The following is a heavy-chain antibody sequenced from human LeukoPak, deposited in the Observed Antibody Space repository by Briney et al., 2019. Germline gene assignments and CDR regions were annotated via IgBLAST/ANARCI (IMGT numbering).Heavy chain of an antibody. CDR1: GGSISSGSYY. CDR2: IYTSGST. J-gene: IGHJ4*02. Sequence: SQTLSLTCTVSGGSISSGSYYWSWIRQPAGKGLEWIGRIYTSGSTNYNPSLRSRVTISVDTSKNQFSLKLSSVTAADTAVYYCAREDLETGSYGDFDYWGQGTLFTVSS. CDR3: AREDLETGSYGDFDY. D-gene: IGHD3-10*01. V-gene: IGHV4-61*02.